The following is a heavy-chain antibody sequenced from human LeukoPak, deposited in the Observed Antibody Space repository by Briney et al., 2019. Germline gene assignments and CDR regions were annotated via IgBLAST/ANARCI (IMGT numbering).Heavy chain of an antibody. CDR2: VSYTGST. D-gene: IGHD4-11*01. J-gene: IGHJ4*02. V-gene: IGHV4-39*01. CDR3: ARHEPPYSSLPDKFDY. Sequence: PSETLSLTCTVSGGSMNSNRYYWAWIRQPPGKGLEWIGSVSYTGSTHYNPSLKSRVTVAVALDTSKKQFSLRLNSVAAADTAVYYCARHEPPYSSLPDKFDYWGQGTLVTVSS. CDR1: GGSMNSNRYY.